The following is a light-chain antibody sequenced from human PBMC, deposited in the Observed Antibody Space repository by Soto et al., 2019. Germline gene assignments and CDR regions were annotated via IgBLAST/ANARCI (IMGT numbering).Light chain of an antibody. CDR2: DVS. CDR3: SSYTISNIRQIV. Sequence: QSVLTQPASVSGSPGQSITISCTGTSSDVGGYNYVSWYQHHPGKAPKLLIYDVSNRPSGISNRFSGSKSDNTASLTISGLQPEDEADNYSSSYTISNIRQIVFVTRTVVTVL. J-gene: IGLJ1*01. CDR1: SSDVGGYNY. V-gene: IGLV2-14*03.